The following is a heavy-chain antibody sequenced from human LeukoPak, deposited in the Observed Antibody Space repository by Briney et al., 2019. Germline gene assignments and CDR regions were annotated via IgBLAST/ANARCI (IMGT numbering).Heavy chain of an antibody. Sequence: GGSLRLSCAASGFTFSTYSMNWVRQAPGKGLEWVAVASYDGGNKYYAGSVKGRFIISRDNSKNTLSLQMNSLRLEDTAVYYCARGLPGGFVGFSSSYYPLDHWGQGTLVTVSS. CDR1: GFTFSTYS. J-gene: IGHJ4*02. D-gene: IGHD6-13*01. CDR2: ASYDGGNK. V-gene: IGHV3-30*03. CDR3: ARGLPGGFVGFSSSYYPLDH.